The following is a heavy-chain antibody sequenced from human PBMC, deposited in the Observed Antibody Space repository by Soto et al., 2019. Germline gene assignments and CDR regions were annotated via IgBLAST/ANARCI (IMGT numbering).Heavy chain of an antibody. CDR3: AKDVSGDYFDY. V-gene: IGHV3-23*01. Sequence: GGSLRLSXXASXXXXXXXXXXXXXQAPGXGLEWVSGIGGSGGSHQYADSVKGRFTISRDNSKNTLYLQMNSLRAEDTAVYYCAKDVSGDYFDYWGQGTLVTVSS. CDR2: IGGSGGSH. CDR1: XXXXXXXX. J-gene: IGHJ4*02. D-gene: IGHD4-17*01.